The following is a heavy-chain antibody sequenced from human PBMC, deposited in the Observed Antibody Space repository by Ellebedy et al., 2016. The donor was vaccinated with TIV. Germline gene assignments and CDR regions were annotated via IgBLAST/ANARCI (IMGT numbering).Heavy chain of an antibody. CDR3: ARGIGYYGSGSYYGDY. V-gene: IGHV3-48*02. CDR2: ISSSSSTI. D-gene: IGHD3-10*01. J-gene: IGHJ4*02. CDR1: GFTFSSYS. Sequence: GGSLRLXCAASGFTFSSYSMNWVRQAPGKGLEWVSYISSSSSTIYYADSVKGRFTISRDNAKNPLYLQMNSLRDEDTAVYYCARGIGYYGSGSYYGDYWGQGTLVTVSS.